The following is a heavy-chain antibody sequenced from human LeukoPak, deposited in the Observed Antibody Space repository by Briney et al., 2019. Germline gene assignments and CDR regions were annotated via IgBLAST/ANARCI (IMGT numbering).Heavy chain of an antibody. J-gene: IGHJ3*02. CDR1: GYTFTAYY. Sequence: ASVKLSCKASGYTFTAYYMHWVRQAPGQGLEWMGWINPNSGTTNYAQKFQDWVTMTRDTSISTAYLELTRLKSDDTAVYYCARYSRDAFDIWGQGTMVTVSS. CDR3: ARYSRDAFDI. V-gene: IGHV1-2*04. CDR2: INPNSGTT. D-gene: IGHD2-21*01.